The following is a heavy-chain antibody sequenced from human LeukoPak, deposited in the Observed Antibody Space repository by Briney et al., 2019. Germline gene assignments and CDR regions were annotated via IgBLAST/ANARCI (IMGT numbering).Heavy chain of an antibody. CDR3: AREGGSYRFFDY. CDR2: IHTNGNT. J-gene: IGHJ4*02. V-gene: IGHV4-4*07. CDR1: GDSLSSYY. D-gene: IGHD1-26*01. Sequence: SETLSLTCTVSGDSLSSYYWSWIRQPAGKGLEWIGRIHTNGNTNYNPSLKSRATMSADTSKNQFSLNVSSVTAADTAVYYCAREGGSYRFFDYWGQGTLVTVSS.